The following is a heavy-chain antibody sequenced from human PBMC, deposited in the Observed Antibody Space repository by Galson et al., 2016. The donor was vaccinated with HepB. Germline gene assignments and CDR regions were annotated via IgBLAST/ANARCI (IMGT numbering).Heavy chain of an antibody. CDR3: VKGKGYFHYDLDV. CDR2: IAWDGGGT. CDR1: GFTFDDYT. D-gene: IGHD3-3*01. Sequence: SLRLSCAASGFTFDDYTMHWVRQPPGKGLEWVSLIAWDGGGTFYADSVKGRFTISRDNSENSLFLQMDSLRSEDTALYYCVKGKGYFHYDLDVWGPGTKVTVSS. J-gene: IGHJ6*02. V-gene: IGHV3-43*01.